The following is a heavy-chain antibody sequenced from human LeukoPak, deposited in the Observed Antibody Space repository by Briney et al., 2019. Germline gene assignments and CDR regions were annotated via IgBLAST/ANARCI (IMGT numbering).Heavy chain of an antibody. D-gene: IGHD1-1*01. CDR3: TKEGATGSPYSFDY. CDR1: GFTFSSYA. V-gene: IGHV3-23*01. J-gene: IGHJ4*02. CDR2: ISGSGGST. Sequence: PGGSLRLSCAASGFTFSSYAMSWVRQAPGKGLEWVSAISGSGGSTYYADSVKGRFTISRDNSKKTLDLQMNNLRAEDTAVYYCTKEGATGSPYSFDYWGQGTLVTVSS.